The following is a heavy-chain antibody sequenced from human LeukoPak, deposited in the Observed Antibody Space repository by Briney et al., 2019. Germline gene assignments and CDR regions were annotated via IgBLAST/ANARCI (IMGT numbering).Heavy chain of an antibody. J-gene: IGHJ4*02. CDR1: GYTFTGYY. Sequence: ASVKVSCKASGYTFTGYYMHWVRQAPGQGLEWMGWINPNSGGTNYAQKFQGRVTMTRDTSISTAYMELSSLRSEDTAVYYCARGDSSGSGDYSDYWGQGTLVTVSS. CDR3: ARGDSSGSGDYSDY. D-gene: IGHD3-22*01. CDR2: INPNSGGT. V-gene: IGHV1-2*02.